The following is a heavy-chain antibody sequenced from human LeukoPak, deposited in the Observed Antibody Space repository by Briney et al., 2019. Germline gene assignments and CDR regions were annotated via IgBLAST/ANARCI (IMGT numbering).Heavy chain of an antibody. CDR1: GFTFSSYA. CDR2: ISGSGGST. D-gene: IGHD6-6*01. Sequence: GGSLRLSCAASGFTFSSYAMSWVRQAPGKGLEWVSTISGSGGSTYYADSVKGRFTISRDNSKNTLYLQMNSLRAEDTAVYYCAKVPVSAARPMIFDYWGQGTLVTVSS. J-gene: IGHJ4*02. CDR3: AKVPVSAARPMIFDY. V-gene: IGHV3-23*01.